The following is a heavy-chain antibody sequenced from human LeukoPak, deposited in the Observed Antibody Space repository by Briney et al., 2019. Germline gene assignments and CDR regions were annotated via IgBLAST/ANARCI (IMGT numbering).Heavy chain of an antibody. D-gene: IGHD6-6*01. J-gene: IGHJ5*02. CDR1: GESFSGYY. Sequence: PSETLSLTCAVYGESFSGYYWSWIRQPPGKGLEWIGEINQSGSTNYNPSLKSRVTISVDTSKNQFSLKLCSVTAADTAVYYCASIAMGIAARGWFDPWGQGTLVTVSS. CDR2: INQSGST. V-gene: IGHV4-34*01. CDR3: ASIAMGIAARGWFDP.